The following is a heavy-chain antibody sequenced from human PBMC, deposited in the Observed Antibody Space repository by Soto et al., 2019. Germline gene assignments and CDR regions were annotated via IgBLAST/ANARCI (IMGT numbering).Heavy chain of an antibody. J-gene: IGHJ6*03. Sequence: QVQLVESGGGVVQPGRSLRLSCAASGFTFSSYGMHWVRQAPGKGLEWVAVIWYDGSNKYYADSVKGRFTISRDNSKNTLYLQMNSLRAEDTAVYYCARVGLVPAAIGLYYYYYMDVWGKGTTVTVSS. CDR3: ARVGLVPAAIGLYYYYYMDV. V-gene: IGHV3-33*01. CDR2: IWYDGSNK. D-gene: IGHD2-2*01. CDR1: GFTFSSYG.